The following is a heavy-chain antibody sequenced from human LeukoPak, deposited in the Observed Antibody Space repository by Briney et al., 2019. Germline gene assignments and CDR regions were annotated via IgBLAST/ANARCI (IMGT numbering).Heavy chain of an antibody. Sequence: KASETLSLTCAVSGGSISSGDYYWSWIRQHPRKGLEWIGYIYHSGSTYYNPSLKSRLIISVDTSKNQFSLKLSSVTVADTAVYYCASLKMDRGVILDYWGQGTLVTVSS. J-gene: IGHJ4*02. CDR1: GGSISSGDYY. D-gene: IGHD3-10*01. V-gene: IGHV4-31*11. CDR3: ASLKMDRGVILDY. CDR2: IYHSGST.